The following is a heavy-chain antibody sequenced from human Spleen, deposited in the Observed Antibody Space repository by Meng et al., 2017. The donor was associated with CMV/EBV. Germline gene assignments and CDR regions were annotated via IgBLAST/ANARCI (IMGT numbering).Heavy chain of an antibody. V-gene: IGHV3-7*03. CDR3: AGGHPSEM. Sequence: GESLKISCAASGFTFSNYWMSWVRQAPGKGLEWVANIKHDGSEKYYVDSVKGRFTISRDNAKNSLYLQMNSLRVEDTAVYYCAGGHPSEMWGQGAMVTVSS. CDR1: GFTFSNYW. CDR2: IKHDGSEK. J-gene: IGHJ3*02.